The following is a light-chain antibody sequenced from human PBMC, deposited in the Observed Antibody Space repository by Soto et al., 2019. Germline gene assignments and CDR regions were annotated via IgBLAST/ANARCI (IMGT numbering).Light chain of an antibody. CDR3: LQYNDWPPTWT. J-gene: IGKJ1*01. V-gene: IGKV3-15*01. Sequence: EIVMTQSPATLSVSPGERATLSCRASRSVSSNLAWYQQAPGQAPRLLIYGVSTRATGIPVRFSGSGSGTEFTLTISSLQSEDFVVYYCLQYNDWPPTWTFGQGT. CDR2: GVS. CDR1: RSVSSN.